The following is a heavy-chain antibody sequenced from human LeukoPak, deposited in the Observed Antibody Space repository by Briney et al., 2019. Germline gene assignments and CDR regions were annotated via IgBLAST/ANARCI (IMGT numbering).Heavy chain of an antibody. CDR3: ARDHTYYYDSSGYYYRFDY. J-gene: IGHJ4*02. V-gene: IGHV1-18*01. CDR1: GYTFTSYG. D-gene: IGHD3-22*01. Sequence: GASVKVSCKASGYTFTSYGISWVRQAPGQGLEWMGWISAYNGNTNYAQKLQGKVTMTTDTSTSTAYMELRSLRSDDTAVYYCARDHTYYYDSSGYYYRFDYWGQGTLVTVSS. CDR2: ISAYNGNT.